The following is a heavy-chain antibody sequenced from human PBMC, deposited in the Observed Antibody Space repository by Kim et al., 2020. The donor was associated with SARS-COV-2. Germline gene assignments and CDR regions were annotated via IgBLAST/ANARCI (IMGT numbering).Heavy chain of an antibody. Sequence: KFQGRVTITADKSTSTAYMELSSLRSEDTAVYYCARDQHCGGDCYSTGDYWGQGTLVTVSS. V-gene: IGHV1-69*04. J-gene: IGHJ4*02. D-gene: IGHD2-21*02. CDR3: ARDQHCGGDCYSTGDY.